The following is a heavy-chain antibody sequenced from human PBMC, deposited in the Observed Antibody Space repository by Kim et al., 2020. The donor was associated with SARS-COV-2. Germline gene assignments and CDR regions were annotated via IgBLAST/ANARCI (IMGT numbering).Heavy chain of an antibody. V-gene: IGHV4-34*01. CDR2: INHSGST. D-gene: IGHD3-10*01. CDR1: GGSFSGYY. J-gene: IGHJ6*02. CDR3: ARDAAPTMVRGYSTPRTHTGGMDV. Sequence: SQTLSLTCAVYGGSFSGYYWSWIRQPPGKGLEWIGEINHSGSTNYNPSLKSRVTISVDTSKNQFSLKLSSVTAADTAVYYCARDAAPTMVRGYSTPRTHTGGMDVWGQGTTVTVSS.